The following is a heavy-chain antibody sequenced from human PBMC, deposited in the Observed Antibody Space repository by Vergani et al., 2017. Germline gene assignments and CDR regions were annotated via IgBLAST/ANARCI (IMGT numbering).Heavy chain of an antibody. CDR2: IYYSGST. Sequence: QVQLQESGPGLVKPSETLSLTCTVSGGSVSSGSYYWSWIRQPAGKGLEWIGYIYYSGSTNYNPSLKSRVTISVDTSKNQFSLKLSSVTAADTAVYYCARVPPGYCSSTSCETWVENWFDPWGQGTLVTVSS. V-gene: IGHV4-61*10. CDR3: ARVPPGYCSSTSCETWVENWFDP. J-gene: IGHJ5*02. D-gene: IGHD2-2*01. CDR1: GGSVSSGSYY.